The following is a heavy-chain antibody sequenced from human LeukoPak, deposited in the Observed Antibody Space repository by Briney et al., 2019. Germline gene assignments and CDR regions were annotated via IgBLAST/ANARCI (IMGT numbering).Heavy chain of an antibody. CDR3: AKDLAVWFGELFPIGY. CDR2: ISGSGGST. D-gene: IGHD3-10*01. Sequence: GSLRLSCAASGFTFSSYAMSWVRQAPGKGLEWVSVISGSGGSTYYADSVKGRFTISRDNSKNTLYLQMNSLRAEDTAVNYCAKDLAVWFGELFPIGYWGQGTLVTVSS. J-gene: IGHJ4*02. CDR1: GFTFSSYA. V-gene: IGHV3-23*01.